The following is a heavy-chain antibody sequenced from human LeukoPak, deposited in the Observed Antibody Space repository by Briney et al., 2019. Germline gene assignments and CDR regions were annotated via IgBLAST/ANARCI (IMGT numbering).Heavy chain of an antibody. CDR2: IRGSGVTT. Sequence: GGSLRLSCAASGFTVSSTYMSWVRQAPGKGLEWVSVIRGSGVTTYYADSVKGRFTISRDNSNNTLYLQMNSLRAEDTAVYYCAKAGFWSGYYYSNWGQGTLVTVSS. J-gene: IGHJ4*02. CDR1: GFTVSSTY. V-gene: IGHV3-23*01. D-gene: IGHD3-3*01. CDR3: AKAGFWSGYYYSN.